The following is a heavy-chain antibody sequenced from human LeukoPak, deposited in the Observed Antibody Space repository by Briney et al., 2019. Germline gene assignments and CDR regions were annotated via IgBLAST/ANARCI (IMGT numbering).Heavy chain of an antibody. J-gene: IGHJ4*02. CDR2: ISSSSSTI. V-gene: IGHV3-48*01. Sequence: GGSLRLSCAASGFTFSSYSMNWVPQAPGKGLEWVSYISSSSSTIYYADSVKGRFTISRDNAKNSLYLQMNSLRAEDTAVYYCICMYDFWSGTNWGQGTLVTVSS. CDR3: ICMYDFWSGTN. D-gene: IGHD3-3*01. CDR1: GFTFSSYS.